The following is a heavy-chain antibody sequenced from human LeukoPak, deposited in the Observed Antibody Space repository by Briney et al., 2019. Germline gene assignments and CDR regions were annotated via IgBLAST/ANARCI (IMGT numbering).Heavy chain of an antibody. D-gene: IGHD3-10*01. CDR3: ARRRVGGAFDI. J-gene: IGHJ3*02. Sequence: PSETLSLTCSVSGVSISSGSNYWGWIRQPPGKTLEWIGSIYSSGSTYYNSSLKSRVTISVDTSKNQFSLKLSSVTAADTAVYYCARRRVGGAFDIWGQGTMVTVSS. CDR2: IYSSGST. CDR1: GVSISSGSNY. V-gene: IGHV4-39*01.